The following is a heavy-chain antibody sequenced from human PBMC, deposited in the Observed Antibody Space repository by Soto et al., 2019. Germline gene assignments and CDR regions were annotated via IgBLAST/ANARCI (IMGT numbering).Heavy chain of an antibody. CDR3: ARDDEYSGNGMDV. Sequence: QVQLVESGGGVVQPGRSLRLSCAASGFTFSNYGMHWVRQAPGKGLEWVAVILNDGSNRYHADSVKDRFTISRDNSKNPLDLQMNNLRAEDTAVYYCARDDEYSGNGMDVWGQGTTVTVS. V-gene: IGHV3-33*01. CDR1: GFTFSNYG. D-gene: IGHD3-10*01. CDR2: ILNDGSNR. J-gene: IGHJ6*02.